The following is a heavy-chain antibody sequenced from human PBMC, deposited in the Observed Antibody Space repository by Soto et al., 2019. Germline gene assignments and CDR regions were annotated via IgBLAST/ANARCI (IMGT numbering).Heavy chain of an antibody. Sequence: GSLRPSCTASGFTFGDYAVSWVRQAPGKGLGWVGFIRSKAYGGTTEYAESVKGRFTISRDDSKSIAYLQMNSLKTEDTAVYYCTRSPRLTYSRPYGMDVWGQGTTVTVSS. CDR1: GFTFGDYA. J-gene: IGHJ6*02. CDR3: TRSPRLTYSRPYGMDV. D-gene: IGHD6-13*01. V-gene: IGHV3-49*04. CDR2: IRSKAYGGTT.